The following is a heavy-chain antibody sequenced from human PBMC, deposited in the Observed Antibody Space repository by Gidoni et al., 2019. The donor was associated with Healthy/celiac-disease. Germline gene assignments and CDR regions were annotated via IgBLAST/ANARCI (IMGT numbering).Heavy chain of an antibody. CDR2: IWYDGSNK. CDR1: GFTFSSYG. Sequence: QVQLVESGGGVVQPGRSLRLYCAASGFTFSSYGMHWVRQAPGKGLVGVAVIWYDGSNKYYADSVKGRFTISRDNSKNTLYLQMNSLGAEDTAVYYCARDIVVVAATPDYGMDVWGQGTTVTVSS. V-gene: IGHV3-33*01. CDR3: ARDIVVVAATPDYGMDV. D-gene: IGHD2-15*01. J-gene: IGHJ6*02.